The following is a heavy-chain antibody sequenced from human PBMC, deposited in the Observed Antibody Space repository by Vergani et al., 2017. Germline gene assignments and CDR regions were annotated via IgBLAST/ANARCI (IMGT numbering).Heavy chain of an antibody. CDR3: ATYYYDSRGYYYAYYFDY. D-gene: IGHD3-22*01. CDR2: IIPIFGTA. V-gene: IGHV1-69*08. J-gene: IGHJ4*02. Sequence: QVQLVQSGAEVKKPGSSVKVSCKASGGTFSSYTISWVRQAPGQGLEWMGRIIPIFGTANYAQKFQGRITITADESTSTAYMELSSLRSEDTAVYYCATYYYDSRGYYYAYYFDYWGQGTLVTVSS. CDR1: GGTFSSYT.